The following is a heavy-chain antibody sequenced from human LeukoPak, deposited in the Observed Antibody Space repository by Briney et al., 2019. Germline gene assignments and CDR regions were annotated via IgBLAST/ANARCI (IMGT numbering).Heavy chain of an antibody. J-gene: IGHJ4*02. CDR1: GFTVSSNN. CDR2: IYSGGGT. V-gene: IGHV3-53*01. Sequence: GGSLRLSCAASGFTVSSNNMNWVRQAPGKGLEWVSVIYSGGGTYYADSVKGRFTISGDNSKNTVYLQMNSLRAEDTAVYYCAREGGGDYGEGFDYWGQGTLVTVSS. CDR3: AREGGGDYGEGFDY. D-gene: IGHD4/OR15-4a*01.